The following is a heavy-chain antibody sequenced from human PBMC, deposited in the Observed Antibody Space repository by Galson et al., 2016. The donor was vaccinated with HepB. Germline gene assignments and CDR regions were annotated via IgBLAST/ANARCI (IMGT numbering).Heavy chain of an antibody. CDR1: GYTFTDYY. Sequence: SVKVSCKASGYTFTDYYIHWVRQAPGQGLEWMGWIHPSSGGTSYAQKFQGRVTMTSDTSISTASMELSRLTSDYTALYYCAREGRFSGRYSAWGQGTLVTVSS. D-gene: IGHD1-26*01. CDR2: IHPSSGGT. CDR3: AREGRFSGRYSA. V-gene: IGHV1-2*02. J-gene: IGHJ5*02.